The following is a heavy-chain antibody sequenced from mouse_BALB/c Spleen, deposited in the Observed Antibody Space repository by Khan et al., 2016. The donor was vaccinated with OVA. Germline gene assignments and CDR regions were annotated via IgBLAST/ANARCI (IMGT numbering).Heavy chain of an antibody. Sequence: QVQLKQSGPELKKPGETVKISCKASGYTFTNYGMNWVKQAPGKGLKWMGWINTYTGEPTYADDFKGRFAFSLETSANTAYLQINNLKNEDTATSFCARSASYWFFDVWGAGTTVTVSS. CDR2: INTYTGEP. CDR3: ARSASYWFFDV. CDR1: GYTFTNYG. D-gene: IGHD6-1*01. V-gene: IGHV9-3-1*01. J-gene: IGHJ1*01.